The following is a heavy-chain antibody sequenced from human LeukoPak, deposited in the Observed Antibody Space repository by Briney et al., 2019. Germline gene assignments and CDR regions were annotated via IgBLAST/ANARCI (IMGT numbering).Heavy chain of an antibody. D-gene: IGHD4-23*01. CDR1: GFTFSNYP. CDR2: ISGTDGTT. Sequence: GGSLRLSCAAAGFTFSNYPMSWVRQAPGKGLEWVSVISGTDGTTFYADSVKGRFTISRDNSKNTLSLQMNSLRVDDTAVYYCAKECVLTPGHKFDSWGQGTLVTVSS. J-gene: IGHJ4*02. V-gene: IGHV3-23*01. CDR3: AKECVLTPGHKFDS.